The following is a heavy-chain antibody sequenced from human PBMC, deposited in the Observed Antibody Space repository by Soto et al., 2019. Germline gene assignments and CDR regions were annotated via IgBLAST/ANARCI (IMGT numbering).Heavy chain of an antibody. CDR2: FDPEDGET. V-gene: IGHV1-24*01. J-gene: IGHJ4*02. D-gene: IGHD3-22*01. CDR3: ATMGWDYYYDSSGYYFDY. CDR1: GYTLTELS. Sequence: ASVKVSCKVSGYTLTELSMHWVRQAPGKGLEWMGGFDPEDGETIYAQKFQGRVTMTEDTSTDTAYMELSSLRSEDTAVYYCATMGWDYYYDSSGYYFDYWGQGTLVTVSS.